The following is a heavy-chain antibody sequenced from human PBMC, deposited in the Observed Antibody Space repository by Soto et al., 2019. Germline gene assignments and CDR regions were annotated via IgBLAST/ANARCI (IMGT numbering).Heavy chain of an antibody. Sequence: EVQLLESGGGLVQPGESLRLSCAASGFTFSSYAMRWVRQAPGKGLEWVSVISGGDDSTYYADSVKGRFTISRDNSKNTLYLQMNSWRVEDRAVYYCAKRSSSSTFDYWRQGTLGTVSS. CDR1: GFTFSSYA. V-gene: IGHV3-23*01. CDR3: AKRSSSSTFDY. CDR2: ISGGDDST. J-gene: IGHJ4*02. D-gene: IGHD6-6*01.